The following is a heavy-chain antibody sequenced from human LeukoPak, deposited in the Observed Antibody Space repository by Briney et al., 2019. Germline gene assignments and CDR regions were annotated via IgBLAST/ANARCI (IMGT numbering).Heavy chain of an antibody. J-gene: IGHJ4*02. CDR2: ISSSGSTI. D-gene: IGHD2-15*01. CDR3: ARGCSAVSCYAFDY. Sequence: GGSLRLSCAASGFTFSSYEMNWVRQAPGKGLEWVSYISSSGSTIYYADSVKGRFTISRDNAKNSLYLQMNSLRAEDTAVYYCARGCSAVSCYAFDYWGQGTLVTVSS. CDR1: GFTFSSYE. V-gene: IGHV3-48*03.